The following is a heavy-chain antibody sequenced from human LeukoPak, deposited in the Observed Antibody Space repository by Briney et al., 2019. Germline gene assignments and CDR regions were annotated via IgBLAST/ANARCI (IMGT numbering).Heavy chain of an antibody. CDR2: ISSSSSYI. Sequence: GGSLRLSCAASGFTFSSYSMNWVRQAPGKGLEWVSSISSSSSYIYYADSVKGRFTISRDNSKNTLYLQMNSLRAEDTAVYYCAKDLVLDYWGQGTLVTVSS. V-gene: IGHV3-21*04. CDR1: GFTFSSYS. CDR3: AKDLVLDY. J-gene: IGHJ4*02.